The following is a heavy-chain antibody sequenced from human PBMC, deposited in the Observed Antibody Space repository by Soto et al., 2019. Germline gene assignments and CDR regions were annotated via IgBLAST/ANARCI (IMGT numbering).Heavy chain of an antibody. CDR1: GGSISNYY. CDR2: IYTSGST. CDR3: ACQSQSGPFYSYYGMDV. D-gene: IGHD3-10*01. J-gene: IGHJ6*02. V-gene: IGHV4-4*07. Sequence: SETLSLTCTVSGGSISNYYWDWIRQPAGKGLEWIGRIYTSGSTNYNPSLKSRVTMSGDTSKNQFSLNLNSVTAADTAVEYCACQSQSGPFYSYYGMDVWGQGTTVT.